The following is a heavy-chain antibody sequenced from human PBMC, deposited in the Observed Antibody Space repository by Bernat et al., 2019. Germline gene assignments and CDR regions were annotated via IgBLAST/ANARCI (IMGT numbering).Heavy chain of an antibody. D-gene: IGHD3-10*01. CDR3: AKDLRSERGGFGELKYYYYYYGMDV. Sequence: QVQLVESGGGVVQPGRSLRLSCAASGFTFSSYGMHWVRQAPGKGLEWVAVISYDGSNKYYADSVKGRFTISRDNSKNTLYLQMNSLRAEDTAVYYWAKDLRSERGGFGELKYYYYYYGMDVWGQGTTVTVSS. V-gene: IGHV3-30*18. J-gene: IGHJ6*02. CDR2: ISYDGSNK. CDR1: GFTFSSYG.